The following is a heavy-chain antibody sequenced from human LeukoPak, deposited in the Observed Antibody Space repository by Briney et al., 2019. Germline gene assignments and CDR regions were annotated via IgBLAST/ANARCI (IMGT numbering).Heavy chain of an antibody. Sequence: PSETLSLTCTVSGGSISSYHWSWIRQPPGKGLEWIGYIYYSGSTNYNPSLKSRVTISVDTSKNQFSLKLSSVTAADTAVYYCARDLYDSSGYYYNVAFDIWGQGTMVTVSS. CDR2: IYYSGST. D-gene: IGHD3-22*01. CDR1: GGSISSYH. J-gene: IGHJ3*02. CDR3: ARDLYDSSGYYYNVAFDI. V-gene: IGHV4-59*01.